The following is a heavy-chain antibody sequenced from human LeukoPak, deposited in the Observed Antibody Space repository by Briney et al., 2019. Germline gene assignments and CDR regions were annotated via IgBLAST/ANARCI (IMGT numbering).Heavy chain of an antibody. D-gene: IGHD3-22*01. Sequence: QPGGSLRLSCAASGFTFSSYAMHWVRQAPGKGLEWVAVISYDGSNKYYADSVKGRFTISRDNSKNTLYLQMNSLRAEDTAVYYCARDLTGSGLGEYWGQGTLVTVSS. V-gene: IGHV3-30*01. CDR2: ISYDGSNK. J-gene: IGHJ4*02. CDR3: ARDLTGSGLGEY. CDR1: GFTFSSYA.